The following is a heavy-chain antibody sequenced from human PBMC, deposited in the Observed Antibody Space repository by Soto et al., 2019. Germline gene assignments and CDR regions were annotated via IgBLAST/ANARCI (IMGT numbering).Heavy chain of an antibody. J-gene: IGHJ6*02. Sequence: QVQLVQSGAEVKKPGSSVKVSCKASGGTFSSYAISWVRQAPGQGLEWMGGIIPIFGTANYAQKFQGRVTITADESTSTAYMELSSLRSEDTAVYYWARVVEETAMAYYYYGMDVWGQGTTVTVSS. D-gene: IGHD5-18*01. V-gene: IGHV1-69*01. CDR2: IIPIFGTA. CDR3: ARVVEETAMAYYYYGMDV. CDR1: GGTFSSYA.